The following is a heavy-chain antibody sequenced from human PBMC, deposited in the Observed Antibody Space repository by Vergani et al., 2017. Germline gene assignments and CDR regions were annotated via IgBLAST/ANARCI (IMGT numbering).Heavy chain of an antibody. CDR2: VYHSGST. CDR1: DYSISSGYY. CDR3: ARDPRYSTTWPFLLLAMDV. J-gene: IGHJ6*02. V-gene: IGHV4-38-2*02. D-gene: IGHD6-13*01. Sequence: QVQLQESGPGLVKPSETLSLTCAVSDYSISSGYYWGWVRQPPGKGLDWIGSVYHSGSTSYNPSLKSRVTISIDTSKNQFSLQLSSVTAADTAVYYCARDPRYSTTWPFLLLAMDVWGQGTTVTVSS.